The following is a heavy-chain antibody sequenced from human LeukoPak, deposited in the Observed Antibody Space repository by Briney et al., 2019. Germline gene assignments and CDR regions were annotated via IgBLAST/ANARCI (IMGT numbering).Heavy chain of an antibody. CDR3: ARDPYDILTGPYFDY. CDR1: GGTFSSYA. V-gene: IGHV1-69*04. Sequence: ASVKVSCKASGGTFSSYAISWVRQAPGQGLEWMGRIIPILGIANYAQKFQGRVTITADKSTSTAYMELSSLRSEDTAVYYCARDPYDILTGPYFDYWGQGTLVTVSS. D-gene: IGHD3-9*01. J-gene: IGHJ4*02. CDR2: IIPILGIA.